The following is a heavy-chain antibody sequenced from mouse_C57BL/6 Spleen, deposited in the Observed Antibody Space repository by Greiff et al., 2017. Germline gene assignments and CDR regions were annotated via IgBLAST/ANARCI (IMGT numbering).Heavy chain of an antibody. CDR3: ARDRTPYFDY. V-gene: IGHV5-4*01. CDR1: GFTFSSYA. J-gene: IGHJ2*01. Sequence: EVHLVESGGGLVKPGGSLKLSCAASGFTFSSYAMSWVRQTPEKRLEWVATISDGGSYTYYPDNVKGRFTISRDNAKNNLYLQMSHLKSEDTAMYYCARDRTPYFDYWGQGTTLTVSS. CDR2: ISDGGSYT.